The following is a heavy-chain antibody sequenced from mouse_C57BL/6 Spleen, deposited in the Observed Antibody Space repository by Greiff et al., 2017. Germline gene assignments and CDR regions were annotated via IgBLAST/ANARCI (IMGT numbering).Heavy chain of an antibody. CDR3: ARGGLRTSLYYFDY. V-gene: IGHV3-6*01. CDR2: ISYDGSN. CDR1: GYSITSGYY. J-gene: IGHJ2*01. D-gene: IGHD1-1*01. Sequence: EVKLLESGPGLVKPSQSLSLTCSVTGYSITSGYYWNWIRQFPGNKLEWMGYISYDGSNNYNPSLKNRISITRDTSKNQFFLKLNSVSTEDTATYYCARGGLRTSLYYFDYWGQGTTLTVSS.